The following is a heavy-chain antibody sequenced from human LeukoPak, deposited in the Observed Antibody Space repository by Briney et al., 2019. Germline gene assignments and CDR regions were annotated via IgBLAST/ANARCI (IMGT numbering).Heavy chain of an antibody. CDR2: ISSNGGST. Sequence: GGSLRLSCAASGFALSDYYMSWIRQAPGKGLEYVSAISSNGGSTYYADSVKGRFTISRDNSKNTLYFQMSSLRAEDTAVYYCVKDGDYGGPDYWGQGTLVTVSS. V-gene: IGHV3-64*05. CDR3: VKDGDYGGPDY. D-gene: IGHD4-23*01. J-gene: IGHJ4*02. CDR1: GFALSDYY.